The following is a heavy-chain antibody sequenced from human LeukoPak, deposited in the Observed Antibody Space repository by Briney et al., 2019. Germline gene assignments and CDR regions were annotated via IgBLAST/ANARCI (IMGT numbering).Heavy chain of an antibody. Sequence: PSETLSLTRTLSGGSINSHYWTWIPHPPGKGLEWSCFIYYTGRTRYNPSLQSRVMILADTSKNDFSLKMASVTAADTAVYYCARLLDYDSSGDPDTFDVWGQGIMVSVSS. D-gene: IGHD3-22*01. CDR2: IYYTGRT. V-gene: IGHV4-59*11. CDR3: ARLLDYDSSGDPDTFDV. CDR1: GGSINSHY. J-gene: IGHJ3*01.